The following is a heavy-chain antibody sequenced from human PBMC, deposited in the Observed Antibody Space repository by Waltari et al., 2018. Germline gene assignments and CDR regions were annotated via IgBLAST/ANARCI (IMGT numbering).Heavy chain of an antibody. CDR3: ARSPPGYYYDSSGLI. V-gene: IGHV4-38-2*01. Sequence: QVQLQESGPGLVKPSETLSLTCAVSGYSISSGYYWGWIRQPPGKGLEWIGSIYHSVSTYYNPSLKSRVTISLDTSKHQFSLKLSSVTAADTAVYYCARSPPGYYYDSSGLIWGQGTMVTVSS. CDR2: IYHSVST. D-gene: IGHD3-22*01. J-gene: IGHJ3*02. CDR1: GYSISSGYY.